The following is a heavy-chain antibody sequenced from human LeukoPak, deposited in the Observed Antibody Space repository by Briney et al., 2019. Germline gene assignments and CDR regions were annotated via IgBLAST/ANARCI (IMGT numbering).Heavy chain of an antibody. CDR2: IYYSGST. CDR3: ARDWVDTAMVFGMENNWFDP. J-gene: IGHJ5*02. D-gene: IGHD5-18*01. V-gene: IGHV4-39*07. CDR1: GGSISSSSYY. Sequence: SETLSLTCTVSGGSISSSSYYWGWIRQPPGKGLEWIGSIYYSGSTYYNPSLKSRVTISVDTSKNQFSLKLSSVTAADTAVYYCARDWVDTAMVFGMENNWFDPWGQGTLVTVSS.